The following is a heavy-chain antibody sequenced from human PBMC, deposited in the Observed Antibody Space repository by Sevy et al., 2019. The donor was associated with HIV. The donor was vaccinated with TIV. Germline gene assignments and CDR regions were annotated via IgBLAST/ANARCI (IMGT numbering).Heavy chain of an antibody. CDR1: GFTFSSYG. D-gene: IGHD3-10*01. Sequence: GGSLRLSCAASGFTFSSYGMHWVRQAPGKGPEWVAVISYDGSNKYYADSVKGRFTISRDNSKNTLYLQMNSLRAEDTAVYYCAKDLNYGSGSYYFDYWGQGTLVTVSS. J-gene: IGHJ4*02. V-gene: IGHV3-30*18. CDR2: ISYDGSNK. CDR3: AKDLNYGSGSYYFDY.